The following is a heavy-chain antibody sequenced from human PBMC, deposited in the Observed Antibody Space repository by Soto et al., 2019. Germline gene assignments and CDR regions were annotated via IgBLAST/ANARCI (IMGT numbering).Heavy chain of an antibody. D-gene: IGHD3-10*01. CDR3: AREVSFLSMVRGVIHPHFDY. V-gene: IGHV1-69*13. CDR2: IIPIFGTA. CDR1: GGTFSSYA. J-gene: IGHJ4*02. Sequence: ASVKVSCKASGGTFSSYAISWVRQAPGQGLEWMGGIIPIFGTANYAQKFQGRVTITADESTSTAYMELSSLRSEDTAVYYCAREVSFLSMVRGVIHPHFDYWGQGTLVTVYS.